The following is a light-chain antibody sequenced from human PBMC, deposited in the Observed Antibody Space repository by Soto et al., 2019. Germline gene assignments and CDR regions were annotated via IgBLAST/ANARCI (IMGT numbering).Light chain of an antibody. J-gene: IGKJ2*01. CDR1: QSVSTN. Sequence: EIVLTQSPGTLSVSPGERANLSCMASQSVSTNLAWFQQKPGQAPRLLIYGASTRATGIPARFSGSGSGTEFTLTINSLQSEDLAVYYCQQSNNWPYTFGQGTKLEV. CDR3: QQSNNWPYT. CDR2: GAS. V-gene: IGKV3-15*01.